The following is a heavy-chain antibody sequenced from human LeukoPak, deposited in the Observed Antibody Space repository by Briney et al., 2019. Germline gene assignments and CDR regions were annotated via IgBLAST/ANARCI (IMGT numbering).Heavy chain of an antibody. CDR1: GRSISSSSYY. V-gene: IGHV4-39*01. CDR3: ARLAYSSSPNDLPYFDY. J-gene: IGHJ4*02. Sequence: SSETLSLTCTVSGRSISSSSYYGGWSRQPPGEGLEWIGGIYYSGSTYYNPSLKSRVTISVDTSKNQFSLKLSSVTAADTAVYYCARLAYSSSPNDLPYFDYWGQGTLVTVSS. CDR2: IYYSGST. D-gene: IGHD6-13*01.